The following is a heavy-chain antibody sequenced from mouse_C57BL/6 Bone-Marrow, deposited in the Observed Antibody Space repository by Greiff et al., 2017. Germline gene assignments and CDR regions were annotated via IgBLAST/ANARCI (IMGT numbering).Heavy chain of an antibody. V-gene: IGHV1-5*01. CDR1: GYTFTSYW. CDR2: IYPGNSDT. D-gene: IGHD1-1*01. J-gene: IGHJ3*01. CDR3: TVYYYGSSYLGFAY. Sequence: VLLQQSGTVLARPGASVKMSCKTSGYTFTSYWMHWVKQRPGQGLEWIGAIYPGNSDTSYNQKFKGKAKLTAVTSASTAYMELSSLTNEDSAVYYCTVYYYGSSYLGFAYWGQGTLVTVSA.